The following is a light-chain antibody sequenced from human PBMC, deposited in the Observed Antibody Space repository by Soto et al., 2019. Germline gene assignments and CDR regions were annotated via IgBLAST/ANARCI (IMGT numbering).Light chain of an antibody. V-gene: IGKV4-1*01. J-gene: IGKJ5*01. Sequence: DIVMTQSPDSLAVSLGERATINCKSSQSVLYSSNNRNYLTWYQKKPGQPPKLIIYWASTRESGVPDRFSGSGSGTDFTLTISSLQAEDVAVYYCQQYYSTPITFGQGTRLEIK. CDR1: QSVLYSSNNRNY. CDR2: WAS. CDR3: QQYYSTPIT.